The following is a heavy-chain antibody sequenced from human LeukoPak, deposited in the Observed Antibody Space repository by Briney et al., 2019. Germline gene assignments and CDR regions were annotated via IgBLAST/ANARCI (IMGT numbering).Heavy chain of an antibody. D-gene: IGHD2-15*01. J-gene: IGHJ3*02. Sequence: SETLSLTCTVSGDSISGYYWSWIRQPPGKGLEWIGYIFYSGSTNYNPSLKSRVTMSVDTSKNQFSLKLSSVTAADTAIYYCARDTPWGGPNLPDAFDIWGQGTMVTVSS. V-gene: IGHV4-59*01. CDR1: GDSISGYY. CDR3: ARDTPWGGPNLPDAFDI. CDR2: IFYSGST.